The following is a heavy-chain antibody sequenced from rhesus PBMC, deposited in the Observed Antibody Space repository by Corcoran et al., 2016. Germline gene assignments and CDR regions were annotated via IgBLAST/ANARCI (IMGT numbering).Heavy chain of an antibody. CDR3: ARGGGSYFRANWYFDL. D-gene: IGHD3-16*01. CDR1: GGSISDSYR. J-gene: IGHJ2*01. V-gene: IGHV4S10*01. CDR2: IYGSSTST. Sequence: QVQLQESGPGVVKPSETLSLTCAVSGGSISDSYRWSWIRQPPGKGLEWIGYIYGSSTSTNYTPSLKSRVTISKDTSKNQFSLKLSSVTAADTAVYYCARGGGSYFRANWYFDLWGPGTPIPFSS.